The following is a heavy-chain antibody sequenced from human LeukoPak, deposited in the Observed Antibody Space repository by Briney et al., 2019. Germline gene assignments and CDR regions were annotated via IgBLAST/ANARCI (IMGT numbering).Heavy chain of an antibody. D-gene: IGHD6-13*01. J-gene: IGHJ5*02. CDR1: GFTFSSCA. Sequence: GGSLRLSCAASGFTFSSCAMHWVRQAPGKGLEWVAVISYDGSNKYYADSVKGRFTISRDNSKNTLYLQMNSLRAEDTAVYYCARDTTIAAAVNWFDPWGQGTLVTVSS. V-gene: IGHV3-30*01. CDR2: ISYDGSNK. CDR3: ARDTTIAAAVNWFDP.